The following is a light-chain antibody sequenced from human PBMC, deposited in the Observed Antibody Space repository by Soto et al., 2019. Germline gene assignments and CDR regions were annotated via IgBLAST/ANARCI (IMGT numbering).Light chain of an antibody. CDR2: ATS. V-gene: IGKV3-20*01. CDR1: QSVSSTY. J-gene: IGKJ5*01. Sequence: EIVLTQSPGTLSLSPGERATLSCRASQSVSSTYFAWYQQAPGQAPRLLIYATSSRATGIPDRFSGSGSGTDFTLTIIRLEPEDFAVYYCQQYGSSVTFGQGTRLEIK. CDR3: QQYGSSVT.